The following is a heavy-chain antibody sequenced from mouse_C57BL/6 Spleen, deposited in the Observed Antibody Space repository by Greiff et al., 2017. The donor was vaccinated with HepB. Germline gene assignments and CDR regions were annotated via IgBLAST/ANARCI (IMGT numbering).Heavy chain of an antibody. CDR1: GYTFTSYW. CDR3: ARRGLLRWLDY. D-gene: IGHD2-3*01. Sequence: QVQLQQSGAELVMPGASVKLSCKASGYTFTSYWMHWVKQRPGQGLEWIGEIDPSDSYTNYNQKFKGKSTLTVDKSSSTAYMQLSSLTSEDSAVYYCARRGLLRWLDYWGQGTTLTVSS. V-gene: IGHV1-69*01. CDR2: IDPSDSYT. J-gene: IGHJ2*01.